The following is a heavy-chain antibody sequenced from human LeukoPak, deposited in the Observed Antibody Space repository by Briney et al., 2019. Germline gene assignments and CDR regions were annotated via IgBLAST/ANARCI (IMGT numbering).Heavy chain of an antibody. V-gene: IGHV4-59*08. CDR3: ARHRNLRGAGGRYYFDY. Sequence: SETLSLTFTVSGGSISSYYWSWIRQPPGKGLEWIGYIYYSGSTNYNPSLKSRVTISVDTSKNQFSLKLSSVTAADTAVYYCARHRNLRGAGGRYYFDYWGQGTLVTVSS. D-gene: IGHD3-10*01. J-gene: IGHJ4*02. CDR1: GGSISSYY. CDR2: IYYSGST.